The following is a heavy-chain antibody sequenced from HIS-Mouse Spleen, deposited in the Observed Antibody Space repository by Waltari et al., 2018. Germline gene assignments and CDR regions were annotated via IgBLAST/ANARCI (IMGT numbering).Heavy chain of an antibody. CDR2: IVVGSGNT. V-gene: IGHV1-58*01. Sequence: QMQLVQSGPEVKKPGTSVKVSCKASGFTFTSSAVQWVRQARVQRIEWIGWIVVGSGNTNYAQKFQERVTITRDMSTSTAYMELSSLRSEDTAVYYCAAAFPGELQDHDAFDIWGQGTMVTVSS. D-gene: IGHD1-26*01. CDR1: GFTFTSSA. CDR3: AAAFPGELQDHDAFDI. J-gene: IGHJ3*02.